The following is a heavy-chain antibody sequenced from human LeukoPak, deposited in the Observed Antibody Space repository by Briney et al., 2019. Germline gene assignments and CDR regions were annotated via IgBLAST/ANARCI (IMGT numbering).Heavy chain of an antibody. V-gene: IGHV3-11*05. Sequence: GGSLRLSCAASGFTFSDYYMSWIRQAPGKGLEWVSYISSSSSYTNYADSVKGRFTISRDNAKNSLYLQMNSLRAEDTAVYYCAKARPLDIVVVVTAYDSWGQGTLVTVSS. CDR2: ISSSSSYT. D-gene: IGHD2-15*01. CDR1: GFTFSDYY. CDR3: AKARPLDIVVVVTAYDS. J-gene: IGHJ5*01.